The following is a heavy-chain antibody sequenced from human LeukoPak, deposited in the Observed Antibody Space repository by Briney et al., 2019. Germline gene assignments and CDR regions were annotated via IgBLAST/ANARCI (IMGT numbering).Heavy chain of an antibody. D-gene: IGHD3-10*01. Sequence: GGSLRLSCAASGFTVSSNYMSWVRQAPGKGLEWVSVIYSGGSTYYADSVKGRFTISRDNSKNTLYLQMNSLRAEDTAVYYCARVPYGSGSLGYFDYWGQGTLVTVSS. CDR1: GFTVSSNY. V-gene: IGHV3-66*01. J-gene: IGHJ4*02. CDR3: ARVPYGSGSLGYFDY. CDR2: IYSGGST.